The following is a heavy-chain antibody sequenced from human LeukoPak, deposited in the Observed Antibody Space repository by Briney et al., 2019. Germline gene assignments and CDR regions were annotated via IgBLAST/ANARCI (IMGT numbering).Heavy chain of an antibody. J-gene: IGHJ5*02. Sequence: SETLSLTCTVSGGSINNNIHYWGWIRQPPGKGLEWIGTIFYSGQTYYSPSLKSRVTISVDTSKNQFSLKLSSVTAADTAVYYCARQKAYYYDSMSRIVWFDPWGQGTLVTVSS. CDR3: ARQKAYYYDSMSRIVWFDP. V-gene: IGHV4-39*01. CDR1: GGSINNNIHY. CDR2: IFYSGQT. D-gene: IGHD3-22*01.